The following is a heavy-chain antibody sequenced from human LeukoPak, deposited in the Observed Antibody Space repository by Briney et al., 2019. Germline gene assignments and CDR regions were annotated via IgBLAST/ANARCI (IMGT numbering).Heavy chain of an antibody. CDR2: ISYDGSNK. V-gene: IGHV3-30*03. Sequence: PGGSLRLSCAASGFSFSNAWMRWVRQAPGKGLEWVAVISYDGSNKYYADSVKGRFTISRDNSKNTLYLQMNSLRAEDTAVYYCAREGEQWLPHPVDYWGQGTLVTVSS. J-gene: IGHJ4*02. CDR3: AREGEQWLPHPVDY. CDR1: GFSFSNAW. D-gene: IGHD6-19*01.